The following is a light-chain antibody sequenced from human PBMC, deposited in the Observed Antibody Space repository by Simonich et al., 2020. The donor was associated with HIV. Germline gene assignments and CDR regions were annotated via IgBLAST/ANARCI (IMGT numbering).Light chain of an antibody. CDR2: EDN. Sequence: NFMLTQPHSVSESPGKTVTISCTRSRGSIASNNVQWDQQRPGSAPTTVIYEDNQIPSGVPDRFSGSIDSSSNSASLTISGLKTEDEADYYCQSYDSSNVVFGGGTKLTVL. CDR3: QSYDSSNVV. J-gene: IGLJ2*01. V-gene: IGLV6-57*03. CDR1: RGSIASNN.